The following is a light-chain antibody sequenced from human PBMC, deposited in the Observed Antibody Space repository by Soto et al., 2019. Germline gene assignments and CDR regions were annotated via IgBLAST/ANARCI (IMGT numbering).Light chain of an antibody. CDR2: FGS. CDR3: MQSQQSPPT. V-gene: IGKV2-28*01. Sequence: DIVMTQSPLSLPVTPGEPASISCSSSQSLRQSNGYNYLDWYLQKPGQSPQLLIYFGSYRASGVPDRFSGSGSGTDFTLKIRRVEAEDVGVYYCMQSQQSPPTFGQGTKVEI. CDR1: QSLRQSNGYNY. J-gene: IGKJ1*01.